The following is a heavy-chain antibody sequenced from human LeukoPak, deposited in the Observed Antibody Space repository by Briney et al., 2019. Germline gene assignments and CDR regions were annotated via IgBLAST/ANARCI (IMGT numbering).Heavy chain of an antibody. Sequence: SSETLSLTCAVSGGSISSYYWSWIRQPAGKGLEWIGRFYTSGSTNYNPSLKSRVTLSVDASKNQFSLKLTSVTAADTAVYYCARDGRSSSSTSFDYYYYMDVWGKGTTVTVSS. V-gene: IGHV4-4*07. D-gene: IGHD6-6*01. CDR3: ARDGRSSSSTSFDYYYYMDV. J-gene: IGHJ6*03. CDR2: FYTSGST. CDR1: GGSISSYY.